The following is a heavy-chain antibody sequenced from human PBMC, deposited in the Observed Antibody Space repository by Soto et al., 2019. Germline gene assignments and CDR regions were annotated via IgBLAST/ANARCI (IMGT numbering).Heavy chain of an antibody. J-gene: IGHJ4*02. Sequence: EVQLLESGGGLVQPGGSLRLSCAASGFTFSSYAMSWVRQAPGKGLEWVSVISGSDGSTYYADSVKGRFTISRDNSKNTLYLQMNSLSAEDTAVYYCARRTSGWYLDYWGQGTLVTVSS. D-gene: IGHD6-19*01. CDR2: ISGSDGST. V-gene: IGHV3-23*01. CDR3: ARRTSGWYLDY. CDR1: GFTFSSYA.